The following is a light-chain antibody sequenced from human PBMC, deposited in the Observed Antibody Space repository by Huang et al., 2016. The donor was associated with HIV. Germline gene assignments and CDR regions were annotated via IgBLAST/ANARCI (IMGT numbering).Light chain of an antibody. V-gene: IGKV3-11*01. CDR1: QSVNSY. Sequence: EIVLTQSPATLSLSPGERATLSCRASQSVNSYVAWYQEKPGQAPRLLIYDASNRATGIPARCSGSGSGTDFTLTISSLEPEDFTVYYCQQRSNWPPTFGGETKVEIK. J-gene: IGKJ4*01. CDR2: DAS. CDR3: QQRSNWPPT.